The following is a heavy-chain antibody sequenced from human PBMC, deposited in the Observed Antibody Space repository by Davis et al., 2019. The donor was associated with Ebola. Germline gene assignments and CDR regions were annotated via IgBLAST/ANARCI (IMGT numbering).Heavy chain of an antibody. V-gene: IGHV3-48*02. D-gene: IGHD3-9*01. J-gene: IGHJ3*02. CDR1: GFTFSSYT. CDR3: VRDYLFDLDI. Sequence: PGGSLRLSCAASGFTFSSYTLNWVRQAPGKGLEWVSYIGTRGDPTVYADSVKGRFTVSRDDANNSLSLLMNSLRDEDTAIYYCVRDYLFDLDIWGQGTMVTVSS. CDR2: IGTRGDPT.